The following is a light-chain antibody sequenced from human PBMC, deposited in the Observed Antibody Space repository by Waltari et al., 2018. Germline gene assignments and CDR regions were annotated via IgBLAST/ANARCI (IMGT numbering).Light chain of an antibody. J-gene: IGKJ5*01. Sequence: EVVMTQSLATLSVSPGERATLSCRASQNIYTNLAWYQQSPGQPPRLLIYRASARASGIPARFSGSGSGTEFTLTISSLQSEDSAVYYCQQYNVWPTITFGQGTRVEIK. V-gene: IGKV3-15*01. CDR2: RAS. CDR1: QNIYTN. CDR3: QQYNVWPTIT.